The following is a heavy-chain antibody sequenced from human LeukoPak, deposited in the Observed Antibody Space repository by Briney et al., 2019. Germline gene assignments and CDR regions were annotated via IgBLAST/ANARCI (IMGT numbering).Heavy chain of an antibody. J-gene: IGHJ6*02. Sequence: ASVKVSCKASGGTFSSYAISWVRQAPGQGLEWMGWISAYNGNTNYAQKLQGRVTMTTDTSTSTAYMELRSLRSDDTAVYYCAREDDYGDYTGPLSYYGMDVWGQGTTVTVSS. CDR3: AREDDYGDYTGPLSYYGMDV. D-gene: IGHD4-17*01. V-gene: IGHV1-18*01. CDR1: GGTFSSYA. CDR2: ISAYNGNT.